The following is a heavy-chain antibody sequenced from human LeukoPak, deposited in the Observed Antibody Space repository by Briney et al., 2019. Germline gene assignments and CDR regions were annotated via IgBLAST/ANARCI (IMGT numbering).Heavy chain of an antibody. CDR1: GFTFSTYA. V-gene: IGHV3-23*01. D-gene: IGHD3-3*01. J-gene: IGHJ4*02. CDR2: ISAGGDTT. CDR3: AKPRSFWIPES. Sequence: PGGSLRLSCAASGFTFSTYAMSWVRQAPGKGLEWLSVISAGGDTTYYADSVKGRFTISRENSKSTLYLQMNSLRAEDTAVYYCAKPRSFWIPESWGQGTLVTVSS.